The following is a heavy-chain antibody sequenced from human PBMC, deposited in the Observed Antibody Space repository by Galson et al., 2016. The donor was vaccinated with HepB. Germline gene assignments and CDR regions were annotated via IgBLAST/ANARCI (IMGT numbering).Heavy chain of an antibody. V-gene: IGHV4-59*01. CDR2: IYDSGYT. D-gene: IGHD3-10*01. CDR1: GGSISRSY. J-gene: IGHJ4*02. CDR3: ARDYNGVLY. Sequence: SETLSLTCTVSGGSISRSYWTWMRQPPGKGLEWIGYIYDSGYTNYDPSLQSRVTISVDPSKNQFSLKLRSVTAADTAVYCCARDYNGVLYWGQGTLVTVSS.